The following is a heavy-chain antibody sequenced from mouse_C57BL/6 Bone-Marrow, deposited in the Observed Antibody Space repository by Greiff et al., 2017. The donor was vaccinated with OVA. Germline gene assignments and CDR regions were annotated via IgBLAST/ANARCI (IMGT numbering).Heavy chain of an antibody. CDR1: GFNIKNTY. J-gene: IGHJ4*01. CDR3: AGWLPWEYYAMDY. V-gene: IGHV14-3*01. Sequence: VQLQQSVAELVRPGASVKLSCTASGFNIKNTYMHWVKQRPEQGLEWIGRIDPANGNTKYAPKFQGKATITADTSSNTAYMQLSSLKSEDTAIYYCAGWLPWEYYAMDYWGQGTSVTVSS. D-gene: IGHD2-2*01. CDR2: IDPANGNT.